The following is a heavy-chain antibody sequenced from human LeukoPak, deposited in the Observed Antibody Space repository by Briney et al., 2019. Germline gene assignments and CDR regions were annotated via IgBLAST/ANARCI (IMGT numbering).Heavy chain of an antibody. CDR2: IYTSGST. V-gene: IGHV4-4*07. CDR3: ARAKPSVRGVTLYFDY. D-gene: IGHD3-10*01. Sequence: SETLSLTCTVSGGSISSYCWSWIRQPAGKGLEWIGRIYTSGSTNYDPSLKSRVTMSVDTSKNQFSLKLSSVTAADTAVYYCARAKPSVRGVTLYFDYWGQGTLVTVSS. J-gene: IGHJ4*02. CDR1: GGSISSYC.